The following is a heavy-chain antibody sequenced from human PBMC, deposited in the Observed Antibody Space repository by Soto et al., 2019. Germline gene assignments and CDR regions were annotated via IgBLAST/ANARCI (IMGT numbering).Heavy chain of an antibody. CDR3: ARWGYCSGGSCYLYYYYYYGMDV. V-gene: IGHV1-8*01. CDR2: MNPNSGNT. Sequence: AASVKVSCKASGYTFTSYDINWVRQATGQGLEWMGWMNPNSGNTGYAQKFQGRVTMTRNTSISTAYMELSSLRSEDTAVYYCARWGYCSGGSCYLYYYYYYGMDVWGQGTTVTVSS. J-gene: IGHJ6*02. D-gene: IGHD2-15*01. CDR1: GYTFTSYD.